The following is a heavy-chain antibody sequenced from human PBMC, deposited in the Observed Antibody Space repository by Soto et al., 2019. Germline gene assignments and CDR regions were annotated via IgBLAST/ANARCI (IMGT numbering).Heavy chain of an antibody. D-gene: IGHD3-10*01. V-gene: IGHV3-9*01. CDR3: AKDMGQEFFYYMGA. Sequence: ESGGGLVRPGRSLRLSCAASGFTFGDRAMHWVRQGPGKGLVWVAGSIWTGGKTDYADCVKSRFTISSDNAKSSLYLQMTNLRSEDTALYYCAKDMGQEFFYYMGAWGKGTTVTVSS. CDR2: SIWTGGKT. J-gene: IGHJ6*04. CDR1: GFTFGDRA.